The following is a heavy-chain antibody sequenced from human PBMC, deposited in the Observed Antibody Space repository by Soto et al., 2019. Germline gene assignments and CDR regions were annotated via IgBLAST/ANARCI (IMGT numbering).Heavy chain of an antibody. CDR2: MNPSTGNT. CDR3: AGGRAITGTMPS. V-gene: IGHV1-8*01. Sequence: QVPLVQSGAEVKKPGASVKVSCKASGYTFTSYDINWVRQATGQGLEWMGWMNPSTGNTGYALKFQGIVTMTGNTSISTAYMELSSLRSEDTAVYYCAGGRAITGTMPSWGQGTLVTVSS. D-gene: IGHD1-20*01. CDR1: GYTFTSYD. J-gene: IGHJ5*02.